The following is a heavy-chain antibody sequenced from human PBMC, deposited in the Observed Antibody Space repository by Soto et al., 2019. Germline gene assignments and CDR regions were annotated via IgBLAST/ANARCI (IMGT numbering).Heavy chain of an antibody. D-gene: IGHD2-15*01. V-gene: IGHV5-51*01. CDR1: GYSCINYW. CDR2: INPGNSET. Sequence: XESLKLSWKFSGYSCINYWIGWVRQMPGKGLEWMAIINPGNSETRYSPAFQGQVTISADKSITTTYLQWDSLKASDTATYYCARPDNNYVASWGQGTLVTVSS. J-gene: IGHJ4*02. CDR3: ARPDNNYVAS.